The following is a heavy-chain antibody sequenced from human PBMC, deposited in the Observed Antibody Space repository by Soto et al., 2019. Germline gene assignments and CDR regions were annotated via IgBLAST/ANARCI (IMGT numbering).Heavy chain of an antibody. Sequence: PGGSLRLSCAASGFTFSSYGMHWVRRAPGKGLEWVAVISYDGSNKYYADSLKGRFTISRDNSKNTLYLQMNSLRAEDTAVYYCAKEVLYYDILTGYRSYYGMDVWGQGTTVTVSS. J-gene: IGHJ6*02. CDR1: GFTFSSYG. CDR3: AKEVLYYDILTGYRSYYGMDV. V-gene: IGHV3-30*18. CDR2: ISYDGSNK. D-gene: IGHD3-9*01.